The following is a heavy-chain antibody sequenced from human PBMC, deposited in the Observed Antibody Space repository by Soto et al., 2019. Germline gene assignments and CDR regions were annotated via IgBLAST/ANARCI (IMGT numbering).Heavy chain of an antibody. CDR1: GYTFTSYG. Sequence: ASVKVSCKASGYTFTSYGISWVRQAPGQGLEWMGWISAYNGNTNYAQKLQGRVTMTTDTSTSTAYMELRSLRSDDTAVYYCARDRGSYSGYYYFDYWGQGTLVTVSS. J-gene: IGHJ4*02. D-gene: IGHD1-26*01. CDR3: ARDRGSYSGYYYFDY. V-gene: IGHV1-18*01. CDR2: ISAYNGNT.